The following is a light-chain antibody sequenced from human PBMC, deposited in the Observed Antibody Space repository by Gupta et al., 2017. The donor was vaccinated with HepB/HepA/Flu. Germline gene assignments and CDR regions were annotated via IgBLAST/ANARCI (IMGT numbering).Light chain of an antibody. CDR2: QVS. Sequence: DVVMTQSPPSLPVTLGQPASISCRSTQSLVHSDGNTYLNWFLQRPGQSPRRLIYQVSNRDSGVPDRFSGSGSGSDFTLKISRVEAEDVGVDYCLQGTQWPWTFGQGTKVEL. V-gene: IGKV2-30*02. CDR3: LQGTQWPWT. J-gene: IGKJ1*01. CDR1: QSLVHSDGNTY.